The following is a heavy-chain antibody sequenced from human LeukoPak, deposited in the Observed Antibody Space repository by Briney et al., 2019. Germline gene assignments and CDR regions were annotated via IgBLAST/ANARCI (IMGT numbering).Heavy chain of an antibody. D-gene: IGHD1-7*01. CDR2: IYYSGST. CDR3: ARERYNWNYVEDVSDDY. CDR1: GGSISSSSYY. Sequence: SETLSLICTVSGGSISSSSYYWGWIRQPPGKGLEWIGSIYYSGSTYYNPSLKSRVTISVDTSKNQFSLKLSSVTAAATAVYYCARERYNWNYVEDVSDDYWGQGTLVTVSS. J-gene: IGHJ4*02. V-gene: IGHV4-39*07.